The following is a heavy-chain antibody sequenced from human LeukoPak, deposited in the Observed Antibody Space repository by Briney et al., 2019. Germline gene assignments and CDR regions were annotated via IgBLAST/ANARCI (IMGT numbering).Heavy chain of an antibody. D-gene: IGHD4-17*01. J-gene: IGHJ4*02. Sequence: SETLSLTCTVSGGSISANYWIWFRQPPGKGLEWIGYIYYSGSTNYNPSLKSRVTISVDTSKNQFSLKLSSVTAADTAVYYCASQSYGDYTYFDYWGQGTLVTVSS. CDR1: GGSISANY. CDR3: ASQSYGDYTYFDY. V-gene: IGHV4-59*01. CDR2: IYYSGST.